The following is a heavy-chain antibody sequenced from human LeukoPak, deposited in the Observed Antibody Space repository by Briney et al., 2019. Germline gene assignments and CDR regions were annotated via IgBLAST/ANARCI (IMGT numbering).Heavy chain of an antibody. CDR3: ARDSPGTTASDY. D-gene: IGHD1-1*01. CDR1: GFTFDTYR. J-gene: IGHJ4*02. V-gene: IGHV3-21*01. CDR2: ISASGSYI. Sequence: GGSLRLSCAASGFTFDTYRMNWVRQAPGEGLEWVSSISASGSYIYYADSLKGRFTISRDNTKNSLFLQMNSLRAEDTAVYYCARDSPGTTASDYWGQGTLVTVSS.